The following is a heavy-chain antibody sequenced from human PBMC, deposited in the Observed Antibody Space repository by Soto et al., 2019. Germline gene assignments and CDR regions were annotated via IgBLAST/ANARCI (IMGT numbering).Heavy chain of an antibody. D-gene: IGHD1-1*01. CDR1: GDSISTYY. CDR2: IFYSGGT. V-gene: IGHV4-59*01. CDR3: ARLQLVQKVIDY. Sequence: ASETLSLTCTVSGDSISTYYWSWIRQPPGKGLQWIGYIFYSGGTAYNPSLKSRVTISLDMSKKQISLKLSSVTTADTATYFCARLQLVQKVIDYWGQGTMVTVYS. J-gene: IGHJ4*02.